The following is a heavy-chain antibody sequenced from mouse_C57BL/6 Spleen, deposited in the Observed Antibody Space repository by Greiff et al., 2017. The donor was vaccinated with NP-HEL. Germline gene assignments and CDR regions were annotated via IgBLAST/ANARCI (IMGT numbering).Heavy chain of an antibody. D-gene: IGHD1-1*01. J-gene: IGHJ3*01. CDR1: GYAFSSYW. CDR2: IYPGDGDT. Sequence: VQLQQSGAELVKPGASVKISCKASGYAFSSYWMNWVKQRPGKGLEWIGQIYPGDGDTNYNGKFKGKATLTADKSSSTAYMQLSSLTSEDSAVYFCAIQDYYGSSYGFAYWGQGTLVTVSA. V-gene: IGHV1-80*01. CDR3: AIQDYYGSSYGFAY.